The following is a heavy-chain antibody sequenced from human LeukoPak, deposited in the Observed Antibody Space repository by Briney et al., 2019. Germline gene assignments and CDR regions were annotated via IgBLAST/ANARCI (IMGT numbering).Heavy chain of an antibody. CDR3: ARSYCGGDCSPSDAFDI. Sequence: ASVKVSCKASGYTFTGYYMHRVRQAPGQGLEWMGWINPNSGGTNYAQKFQGRVTMTRDTSISTAYMELSRLRSDGTAVYYCARSYCGGDCSPSDAFDIWGQGTMVTVSS. CDR2: INPNSGGT. V-gene: IGHV1-2*02. J-gene: IGHJ3*02. CDR1: GYTFTGYY. D-gene: IGHD2-21*02.